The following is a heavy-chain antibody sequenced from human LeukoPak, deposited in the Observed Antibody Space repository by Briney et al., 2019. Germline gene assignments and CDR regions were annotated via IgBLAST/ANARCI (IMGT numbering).Heavy chain of an antibody. D-gene: IGHD2-2*01. CDR2: IIPIFGTA. CDR3: AREVVVGGGNWFDP. Sequence: SVKVSCKASGGTFSSYAISWVRQAPGQGLEWMGGIIPIFGTANYAQKFQGRVTITRDTSASTAYMELSSLRSEDTAVYYCAREVVVGGGNWFDPWGQGTLVTVSS. J-gene: IGHJ5*02. CDR1: GGTFSSYA. V-gene: IGHV1-69*05.